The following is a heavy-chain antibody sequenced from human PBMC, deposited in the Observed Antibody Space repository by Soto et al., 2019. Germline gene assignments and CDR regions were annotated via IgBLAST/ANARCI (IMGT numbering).Heavy chain of an antibody. D-gene: IGHD1-26*01. CDR1: GGSISSYY. J-gene: IGHJ5*02. Sequence: SETLSLTCTVSGGSISSYYWSWIRQPPGKGLEWIGYIFYSGNTNYNPSLQSRVTISVDTSKNQFSLKLRSVTAADTAMYYCARHYSGSYYSHWFDPWGQGTLVTVSS. CDR3: ARHYSGSYYSHWFDP. CDR2: IFYSGNT. V-gene: IGHV4-59*01.